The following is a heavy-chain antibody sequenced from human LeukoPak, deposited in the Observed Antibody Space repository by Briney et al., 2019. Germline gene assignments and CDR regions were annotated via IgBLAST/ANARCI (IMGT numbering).Heavy chain of an antibody. CDR2: SYNSGST. CDR1: GGSISSGDYY. CDR3: ARFSPWCSSASCYAFDY. Sequence: SETLSLTCTVSGGSISSGDYYWSWIRQPPGKGLEWIGYSYNSGSTYFNPSLKSRITISVDTSKNQFSLKLSSVTAADTAVYYCARFSPWCSSASCYAFDYWGQGTLVTVSS. J-gene: IGHJ4*02. V-gene: IGHV4-30-4*01. D-gene: IGHD2-2*01.